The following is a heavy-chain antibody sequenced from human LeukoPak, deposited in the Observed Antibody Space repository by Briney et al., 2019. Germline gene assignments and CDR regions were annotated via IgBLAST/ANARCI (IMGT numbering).Heavy chain of an antibody. CDR2: ISSGSSYK. V-gene: IGHV3-21*01. J-gene: IGHJ3*01. CDR1: GFTFSSYS. CDR3: ARVGLLLTPGAFDV. D-gene: IGHD3-9*01. Sequence: GGSLRLSCAASGFTFSSYSMNWVRQAPGKGLEWISSISSGSSYKYYADSVKGRFTISRDNAKNTLYLQMNSLRAEDMAVYYCARVGLLLTPGAFDVWGQGAMVTVSS.